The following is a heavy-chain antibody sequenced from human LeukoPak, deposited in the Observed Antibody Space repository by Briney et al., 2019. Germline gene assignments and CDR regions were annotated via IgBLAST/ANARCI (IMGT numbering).Heavy chain of an antibody. J-gene: IGHJ4*02. CDR3: ARGDMYSSSWSN. V-gene: IGHV4-30-4*01. D-gene: IGHD6-13*01. Sequence: SQTLSLTCTVSGVSITRGDYYWSRIRQPPGKGLEWIGYIYYSGSTFYNPSLKSRVVISVDTSKNQFSLRLNSVTAADTAVYYCARGDMYSSSWSNWGQGTLVTVSS. CDR2: IYYSGST. CDR1: GVSITRGDYY.